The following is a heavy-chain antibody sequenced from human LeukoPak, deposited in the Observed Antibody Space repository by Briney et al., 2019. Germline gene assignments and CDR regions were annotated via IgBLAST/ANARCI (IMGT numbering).Heavy chain of an antibody. CDR3: AKDRCSNGIGCYFYYMDV. CDR1: GFTFSSYS. CDR2: ISSSSSYI. Sequence: GGSLRLSCAASGFTFSSYSMNWVRQAPGKGLEWVSSISSSSSYIYYADSVKGRFSIFRDSSKNILYLQMNSLRAEDTAVYYCAKDRCSNGIGCYFYYMDVWGKGTTVTISS. V-gene: IGHV3-21*01. J-gene: IGHJ6*03. D-gene: IGHD2-8*01.